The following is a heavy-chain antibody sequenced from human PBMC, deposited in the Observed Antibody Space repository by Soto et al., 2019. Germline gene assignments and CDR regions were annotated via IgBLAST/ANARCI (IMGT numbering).Heavy chain of an antibody. CDR3: AKETYQDLYPVQ. CDR2: FSGRGDST. J-gene: IGHJ4*02. Sequence: PGVSLRLSCTASGVTFRGYAMSWVRRAPGKGREWVAAFSGRGDSTYYADSLKGRFTISRDNSRNTLFLHLKSLRAEDTAVYYCAKETYQDLYPVQWGQRTLVTVSS. CDR1: GVTFRGYA. V-gene: IGHV3-23*01. D-gene: IGHD2-2*02.